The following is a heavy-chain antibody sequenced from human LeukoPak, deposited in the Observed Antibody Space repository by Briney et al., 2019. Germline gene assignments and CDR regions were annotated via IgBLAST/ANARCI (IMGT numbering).Heavy chain of an antibody. CDR1: GYTFTSYG. Sequence: ASVKVSCKASGYTFTSYGISWVRQAPGQGLEWMGWISAYNGNTNYAQKLQGRVTMTTDTSTSTAYMELRSLRSDDTAVYYCARPXYCSSTSCIPVXXFDIWGQGXXVTVSS. D-gene: IGHD2-2*01. CDR2: ISAYNGNT. CDR3: ARPXYCSSTSCIPVXXFDI. J-gene: IGHJ3*02. V-gene: IGHV1-18*01.